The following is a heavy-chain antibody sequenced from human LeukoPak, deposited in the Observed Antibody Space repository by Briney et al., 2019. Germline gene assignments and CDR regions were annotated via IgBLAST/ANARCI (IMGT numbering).Heavy chain of an antibody. CDR1: GFTVSSNY. CDR3: ATSYSSSWYPTHDAFDI. J-gene: IGHJ3*02. Sequence: GGSLRLSCAASGFTVSSNYMSWVRQAPGKGLEWVSVIYSGGSTYYADSVKGRFTISKDNSKNTLYLQMNSLRAEDTAVYYCATSYSSSWYPTHDAFDIWGQGTMVTVSS. CDR2: IYSGGST. V-gene: IGHV3-53*01. D-gene: IGHD6-13*01.